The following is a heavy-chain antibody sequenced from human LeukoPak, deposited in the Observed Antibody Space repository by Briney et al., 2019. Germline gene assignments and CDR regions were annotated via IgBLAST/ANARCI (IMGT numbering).Heavy chain of an antibody. Sequence: GGSLRLSCAASGFAVSSNYISWVRQAPGKGLVWVSRLTSDETPTYADPVRGRFTVSRDNSRNTLYLQMNSLRDEDTAVYYCARSSDHAFDIWGQGTMVTVSS. V-gene: IGHV3-74*01. CDR2: LTSDETP. CDR1: GFAVSSNY. CDR3: ARSSDHAFDI. J-gene: IGHJ3*02.